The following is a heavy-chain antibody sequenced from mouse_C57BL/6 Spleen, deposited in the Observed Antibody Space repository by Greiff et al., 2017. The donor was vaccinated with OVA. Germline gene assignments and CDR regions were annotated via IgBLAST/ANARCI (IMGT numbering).Heavy chain of an antibody. CDR3: ASPYDYDVSFAY. Sequence: QVQLQQPGAELVKPGASVKLSCKASGYTFTSYWMHWVKQRPGQGLEWIGMIHPNSGSTNYNEKFKSKATLTVDKSSSTAYMQLSSLTSEDAAVYYCASPYDYDVSFAYWGQGTLVTVSA. CDR2: IHPNSGST. CDR1: GYTFTSYW. J-gene: IGHJ3*01. D-gene: IGHD2-4*01. V-gene: IGHV1-64*01.